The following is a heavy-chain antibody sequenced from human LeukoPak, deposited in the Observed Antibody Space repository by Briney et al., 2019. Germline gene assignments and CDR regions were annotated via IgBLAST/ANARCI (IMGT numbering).Heavy chain of an antibody. D-gene: IGHD1-26*01. Sequence: SETLSLTCTVSGGSISGYYWSWIRQPPGKGLEWIGYIYYSGSTNYNPSLKSRVTISVDTSKNQFSLKLSSVTAADTAVYYCARGGELLARFDYWGQGTLVTVSS. CDR2: IYYSGST. CDR1: GGSISGYY. J-gene: IGHJ4*02. CDR3: ARGGELLARFDY. V-gene: IGHV4-59*12.